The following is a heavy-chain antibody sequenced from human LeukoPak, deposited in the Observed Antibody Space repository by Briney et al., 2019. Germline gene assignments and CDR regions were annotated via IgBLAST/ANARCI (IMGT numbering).Heavy chain of an antibody. D-gene: IGHD3-16*02. CDR2: ISGSGGCT. Sequence: GGSLRLSCAAPGFTFSDYYMSWVRQAPGKGLEWVSAISGSGGCTYYADSVKGRFTISRDNSKNTLYLQMNSLRAEDTAVYYRAKGLRLGELSLSFDYWGQGTLVTVSS. CDR3: AKGLRLGELSLSFDY. J-gene: IGHJ4*02. CDR1: GFTFSDYY. V-gene: IGHV3-23*01.